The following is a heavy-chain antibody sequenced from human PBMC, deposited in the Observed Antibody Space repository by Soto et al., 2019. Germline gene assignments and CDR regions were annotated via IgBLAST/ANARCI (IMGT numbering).Heavy chain of an antibody. CDR2: IIPIFGTA. J-gene: IGHJ6*02. Sequence: QVQLVQSGAEVKKPGSSVKVSCKASGGTFSSYAISWVRQAPGQGLEWMGGIIPIFGTANYAQKFQGRVTITADESTSTAYMELSSLRSEDTAVYYCAREWGIFGVANYYYYGMDVWGQGTTVTVSS. D-gene: IGHD3-3*01. CDR1: GGTFSSYA. CDR3: AREWGIFGVANYYYYGMDV. V-gene: IGHV1-69*01.